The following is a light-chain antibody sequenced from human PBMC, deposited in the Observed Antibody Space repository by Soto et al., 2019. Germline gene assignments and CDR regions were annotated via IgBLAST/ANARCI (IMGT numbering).Light chain of an antibody. V-gene: IGKV2-28*01. CDR1: QSLLHSNGYNY. J-gene: IGKJ4*01. CDR3: MQALQTPLT. Sequence: DIVMTQSPLSLPVTPGEPASISCRSSQSLLHSNGYNYLDWYLQKPGQSPQVLVYMGSIRASGVPDRFSGSGSGTDFTLKICRVEAEDVGIYYCMQALQTPLTFGGGTKVEIK. CDR2: MGS.